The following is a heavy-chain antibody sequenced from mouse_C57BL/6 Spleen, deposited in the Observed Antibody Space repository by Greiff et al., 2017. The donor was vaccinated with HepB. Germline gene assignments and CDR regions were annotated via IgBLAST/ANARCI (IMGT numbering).Heavy chain of an antibody. J-gene: IGHJ2*01. D-gene: IGHD3-2*02. Sequence: QVQLQQSGTELVKPGASVKLSCKASGYTFTSYWMHWVKQRPGQDLEWIGNINPSNGGTNYNEKFKSKATLTVDKSSSTAYMQLSSLTSEDSAVYFCARSRAQATCYFDYWGQGTTLTVSS. V-gene: IGHV1-53*01. CDR1: GYTFTSYW. CDR3: ARSRAQATCYFDY. CDR2: INPSNGGT.